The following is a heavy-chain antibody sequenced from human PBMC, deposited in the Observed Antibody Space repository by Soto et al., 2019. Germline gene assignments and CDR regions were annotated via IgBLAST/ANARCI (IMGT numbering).Heavy chain of an antibody. Sequence: GGSLRLSCAGFGFTFSNCAVSWVRQAPGKGLEWVSAISGSGDITFYADSVKGRFTISRDNSKNTVYLQMHSLRAEDTATYYCAKKYYYTSVTYLGPGAFDYWGQGTLVTVSS. D-gene: IGHD3-10*01. J-gene: IGHJ4*02. V-gene: IGHV3-23*01. CDR2: ISGSGDIT. CDR1: GFTFSNCA. CDR3: AKKYYYTSVTYLGPGAFDY.